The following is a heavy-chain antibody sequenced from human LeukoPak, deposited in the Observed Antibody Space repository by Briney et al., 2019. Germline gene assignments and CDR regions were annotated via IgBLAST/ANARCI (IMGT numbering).Heavy chain of an antibody. CDR2: ISGSGGST. Sequence: PGGSLRLSCAASGFTFSSYAMSWVRQAPGKGLEWVSAISGSGGSTYYADSVKGRFTISRDNSKNTLYLQMNSLRPEHTAVYYCAKDRSSSYGRARHFDYWGQGTLVTVSS. J-gene: IGHJ4*02. CDR1: GFTFSSYA. V-gene: IGHV3-23*01. CDR3: AKDRSSSYGRARHFDY. D-gene: IGHD5-18*01.